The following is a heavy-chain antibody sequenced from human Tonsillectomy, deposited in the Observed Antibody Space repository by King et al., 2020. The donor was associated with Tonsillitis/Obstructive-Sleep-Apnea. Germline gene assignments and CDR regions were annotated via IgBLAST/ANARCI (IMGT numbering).Heavy chain of an antibody. CDR2: IYYSGST. CDR1: GGSISSYY. V-gene: IGHV4-59*08. Sequence: VQLQESGPGLVKPSETLSLTCTVSGGSISSYYWSWIRQPPGKGLEWIGYIYYSGSTNYNPSLKSRVTISVDTSKNQFSLKLSSVTAADTAVYYCARGEQSPFDYWGQGTLVTVSS. D-gene: IGHD1-26*01. CDR3: ARGEQSPFDY. J-gene: IGHJ4*02.